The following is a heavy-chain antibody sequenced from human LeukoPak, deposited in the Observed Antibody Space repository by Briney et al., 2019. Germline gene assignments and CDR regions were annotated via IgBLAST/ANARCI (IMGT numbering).Heavy chain of an antibody. J-gene: IGHJ6*03. V-gene: IGHV4-34*01. CDR3: ARGIWFGELLSHIYYYYYYMDV. CDR2: INHSGST. Sequence: SETLSLTCAVYGGSFSGYYWSWIRQPPGKGLEWIGEINHSGSTNYNPSLKSRVTISVDTSKNQFSLKLSSVTAADTAVYYCARGIWFGELLSHIYYYYYYMDVWGKGTTVTISS. CDR1: GGSFSGYY. D-gene: IGHD3-10*01.